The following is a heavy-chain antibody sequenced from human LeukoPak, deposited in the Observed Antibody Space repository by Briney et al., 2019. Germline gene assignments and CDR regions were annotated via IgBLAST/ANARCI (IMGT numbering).Heavy chain of an antibody. V-gene: IGHV4-39*01. CDR3: ARQSLSSITMTKNTGLKAKRAFDI. CDR1: GGSISSSSYY. CDR2: IYYSGST. Sequence: SETLSLTCTVSGGSISSSSYYWGWIRQPPGKGLEWIGSIYYSGSTYYNPSLKSRVTISVDTSKNQFSLKLSSVTAADTAVYYCARQSLSSITMTKNTGLKAKRAFDIWGQGTMVTVSS. D-gene: IGHD3-22*01. J-gene: IGHJ3*02.